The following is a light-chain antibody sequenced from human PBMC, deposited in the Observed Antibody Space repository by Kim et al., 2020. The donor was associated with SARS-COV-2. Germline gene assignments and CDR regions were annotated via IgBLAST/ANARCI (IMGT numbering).Light chain of an antibody. V-gene: IGKV2-28*01. CDR1: QSFLHSNGYNY. CDR2: LGS. Sequence: DIVMTQSPLSLPVTPGEPASISCRSSQSFLHSNGYNYLDWYLQKPGQSPQLLIYLGSNRASGVPDRFSGSGSGTDFTLKIRRVEAEDVGVYYCMQALQSPSFGGGTKVDIK. CDR3: MQALQSPS. J-gene: IGKJ4*01.